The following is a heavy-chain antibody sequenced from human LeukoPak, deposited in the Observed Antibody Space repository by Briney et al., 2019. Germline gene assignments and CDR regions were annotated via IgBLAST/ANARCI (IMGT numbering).Heavy chain of an antibody. CDR3: AKGGYYGSGSYYLDQ. CDR1: GFTFSSYG. J-gene: IGHJ4*02. Sequence: GGSLRLSCAASGFTFSSYGMHWVRQAPGKGLEWVAVISYDGSNKYYADSVKGRFTISRDNSKNTLYLQMNSLRAEDTAVYYCAKGGYYGSGSYYLDQWGQGTLVTVSS. V-gene: IGHV3-30*18. D-gene: IGHD3-10*01. CDR2: ISYDGSNK.